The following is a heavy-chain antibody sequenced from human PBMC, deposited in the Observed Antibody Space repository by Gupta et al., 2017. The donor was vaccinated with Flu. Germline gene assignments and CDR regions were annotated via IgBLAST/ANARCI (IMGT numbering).Heavy chain of an antibody. CDR2: ISDYGSNQ. CDR1: GFTFSDYG. J-gene: IGHJ4*02. Sequence: QAQLVQSGGGVVQPGTSLRLSCAASGFTFSDYGMHWVRQAPGKGREGMAVISDYGSNQWYADSVRGRFTISRDNSKNTLFLQMNSLRADDTAVYYCAKGGRHNWNYDGDYWGQGTLVTVSS. D-gene: IGHD1-7*01. CDR3: AKGGRHNWNYDGDY. V-gene: IGHV3-30*18.